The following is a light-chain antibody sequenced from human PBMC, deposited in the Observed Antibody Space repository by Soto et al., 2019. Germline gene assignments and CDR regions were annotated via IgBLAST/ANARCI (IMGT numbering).Light chain of an antibody. CDR3: FSYAGSSTYV. CDR1: SSDVGSYNL. CDR2: EGS. Sequence: QSVLTQPASVSGSPGQSITISCTGTSSDVGSYNLVSWYQQHPGKAPKLMIYEGSKRPSGVSNRFSGSKSGNTASLTISELQAEDEADYYCFSYAGSSTYVFGTGTKVTVL. J-gene: IGLJ1*01. V-gene: IGLV2-23*01.